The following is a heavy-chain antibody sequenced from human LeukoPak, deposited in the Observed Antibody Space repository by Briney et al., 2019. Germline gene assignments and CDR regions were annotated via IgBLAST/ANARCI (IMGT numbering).Heavy chain of an antibody. D-gene: IGHD3-22*01. J-gene: IGHJ4*02. CDR2: IKQDGSEK. V-gene: IGHV3-7*03. CDR3: AKDSLRDYYDSSGHFDY. CDR1: GFTFSSYW. Sequence: GGSLRLSCAASGFTFSSYWMSWVRQAPGKGLEWVANIKQDGSEKYYVDSVKGRFTISRDNAKNSLYLQMNSLRAEDTALYYCAKDSLRDYYDSSGHFDYWGQGTLVTVSS.